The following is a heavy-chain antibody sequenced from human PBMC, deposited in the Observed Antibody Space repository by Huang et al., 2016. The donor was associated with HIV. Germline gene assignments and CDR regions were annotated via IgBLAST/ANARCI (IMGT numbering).Heavy chain of an antibody. D-gene: IGHD4-17*01. Sequence: QVHLVQSGAEVKKPGASVKVSCKASGYTFTNYDINWVRQAPGRGREWMGWMNPNTGNTGVAKSFQGRVTMTRKTSRTTAYMELTSLTSEDTAVYYCARSAYGDLDYWGLGTLVIVSS. CDR2: MNPNTGNT. CDR3: ARSAYGDLDY. CDR1: GYTFTNYD. J-gene: IGHJ4*02. V-gene: IGHV1-8*02.